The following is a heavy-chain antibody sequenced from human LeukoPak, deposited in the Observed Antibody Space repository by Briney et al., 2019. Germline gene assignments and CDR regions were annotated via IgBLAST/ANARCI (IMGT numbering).Heavy chain of an antibody. CDR2: IYYSGST. CDR1: GGSISSSSYY. Sequence: PSETLSLTCTVSGGSISSSSYYWGWIRQPPGKGLEWIGSIYYSGSTYYNPSLKSRVTISVDTSKNQFSLKLSSVTAADTAVYYCARGLAVSGSYYGMDVWGQGTTVTVSS. CDR3: ARGLAVSGSYYGMDV. V-gene: IGHV4-39*07. D-gene: IGHD6-19*01. J-gene: IGHJ6*02.